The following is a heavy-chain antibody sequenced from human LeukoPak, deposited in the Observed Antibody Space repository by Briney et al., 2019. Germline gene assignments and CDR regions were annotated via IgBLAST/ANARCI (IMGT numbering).Heavy chain of an antibody. V-gene: IGHV4-38-2*02. J-gene: IGHJ4*02. D-gene: IGHD6-13*01. CDR1: GYSISSRYY. CDR3: ARAQSIASAGR. CDR2: IYHSGST. Sequence: NASETLSLTCTVSGYSISSRYYWGWIRQPPGKGLEWIGSIYHSGSTYYNPSLKSRVTISIDTSKNQFSLKLSSVTAADTAVYYCARAQSIASAGRWGQGTLVTVSS.